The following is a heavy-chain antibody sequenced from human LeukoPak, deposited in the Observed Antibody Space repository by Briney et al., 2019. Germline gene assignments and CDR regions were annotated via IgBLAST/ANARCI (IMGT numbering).Heavy chain of an antibody. CDR3: ARDRWDGYKRGFSY. V-gene: IGHV3-21*01. Sequence: GGFLRLSCAASGFTFSSYSTNWVRQAPGKGLEWVSSISSSSSYIYYADSVKGRFTISRDNAKNSLYLQMNSLRAEDTAVYYCARDRWDGYKRGFSYWGQGTLVTVSS. CDR1: GFTFSSYS. J-gene: IGHJ4*02. CDR2: ISSSSSYI. D-gene: IGHD5-24*01.